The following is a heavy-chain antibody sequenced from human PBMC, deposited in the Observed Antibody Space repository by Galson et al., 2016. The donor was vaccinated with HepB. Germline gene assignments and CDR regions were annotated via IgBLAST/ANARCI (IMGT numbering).Heavy chain of an antibody. V-gene: IGHV3-53*01. Sequence: SLRLSCAASGFTVSRNYMGWVRQTPGKGLEWVSFVYDSDYPYYEDSVRGRFTISEDHSKNTVYLQMNSLRAEDTAVYYCARKFGDYWGQRTLVTVSS. J-gene: IGHJ4*02. CDR2: VYDSDYP. CDR3: ARKFGDY. CDR1: GFTVSRNY. D-gene: IGHD3-10*01.